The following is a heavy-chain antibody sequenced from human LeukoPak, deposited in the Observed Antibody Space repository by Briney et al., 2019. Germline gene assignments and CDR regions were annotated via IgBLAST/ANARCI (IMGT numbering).Heavy chain of an antibody. J-gene: IGHJ3*02. CDR2: ISSSGSTI. V-gene: IGHV3-11*01. D-gene: IGHD6-13*01. Sequence: LSLTCTVSGGSISSGGYYWSWIRQAPGKGLEWVSYISSSGSTIYYADSVKGRFTISRDNAKNSLYLQMNSLRAEDTAVYYCARAAGIDAFDIWGQGTMVTVSS. CDR3: ARAAGIDAFDI. CDR1: GGSISSGGYY.